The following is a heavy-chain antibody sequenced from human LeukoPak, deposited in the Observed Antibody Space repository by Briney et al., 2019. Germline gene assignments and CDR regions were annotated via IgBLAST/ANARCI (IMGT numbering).Heavy chain of an antibody. V-gene: IGHV1-18*04. Sequence: ASVKVSCKASGYTFTSYYIHWVRQAPGQGLEWMGWISAYNGNTNYAQKLQGRVTMTTDTSTSTAYMELRSLRSDDTAVYYCAREESRETYYYGSGSYPDYWGQGTLVTVSS. CDR1: GYTFTSYY. J-gene: IGHJ4*02. CDR3: AREESRETYYYGSGSYPDY. D-gene: IGHD3-10*01. CDR2: ISAYNGNT.